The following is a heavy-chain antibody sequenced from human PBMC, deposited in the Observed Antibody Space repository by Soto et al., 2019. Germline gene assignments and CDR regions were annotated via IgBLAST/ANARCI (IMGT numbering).Heavy chain of an antibody. CDR2: INSDGSST. J-gene: IGHJ6*02. CDR3: ARDRREGDFWSGYLYGMDV. Sequence: GGSLRLSCAASGFTFSSYWMHWVRQAPGKGLVWVSRINSDGSSTSYADSVKGRFTISRDNAKNTLYLQMNSLRAEDTAVYYCARDRREGDFWSGYLYGMDVWGQGTMVTSP. V-gene: IGHV3-74*01. D-gene: IGHD3-3*01. CDR1: GFTFSSYW.